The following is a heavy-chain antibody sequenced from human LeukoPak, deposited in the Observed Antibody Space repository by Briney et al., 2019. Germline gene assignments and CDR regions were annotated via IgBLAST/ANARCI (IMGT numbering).Heavy chain of an antibody. CDR1: GGSFSGYY. V-gene: IGHV4-34*01. CDR3: ARRAPLLWFGIDY. Sequence: SETLSLTCRVYGGSFSGYYWSWIRQPPGKGLEWIGEINHSGSTNYNPSLKSRVTISVDTSKNQFSLKLSSVTAADTAVYYCARRAPLLWFGIDYWGQGTLVTVSS. J-gene: IGHJ4*02. D-gene: IGHD3-10*01. CDR2: INHSGST.